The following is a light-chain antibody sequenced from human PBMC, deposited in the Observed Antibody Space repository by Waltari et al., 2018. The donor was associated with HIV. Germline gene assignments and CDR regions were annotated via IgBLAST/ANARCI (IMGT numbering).Light chain of an antibody. Sequence: DIQMTQTPSSLSPSVGERVTITCQASQDISNYLNWYQQKPGKAPKLLIYDASNLETGVPSRFSGSGSGTDFTFTISSLQPEDVATYYCQQYENLPLTFGGGTKVEIK. CDR3: QQYENLPLT. CDR2: DAS. V-gene: IGKV1-33*01. CDR1: QDISNY. J-gene: IGKJ4*01.